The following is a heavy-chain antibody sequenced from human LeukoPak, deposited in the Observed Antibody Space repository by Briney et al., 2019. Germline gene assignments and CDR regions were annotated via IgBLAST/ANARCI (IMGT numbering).Heavy chain of an antibody. CDR1: GITLSNYG. Sequence: GESLRLSCAVSGITLSNYGMSWVRQAPGKGLEWVAGLSGGGGGSTYADSVKGRFTISRDNSRNTLYLQMNSLRAEDTAVYFCAKRGVVIRVILVGFHREAYYFDSWGQGALVTVSS. CDR2: LSGGGGGS. V-gene: IGHV3-23*01. J-gene: IGHJ4*02. D-gene: IGHD3-16*02. CDR3: AKRGVVIRVILVGFHREAYYFDS.